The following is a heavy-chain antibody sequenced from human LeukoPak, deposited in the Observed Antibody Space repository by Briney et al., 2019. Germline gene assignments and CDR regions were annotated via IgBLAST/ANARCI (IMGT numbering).Heavy chain of an antibody. D-gene: IGHD4-17*01. CDR1: GFTFSDNY. V-gene: IGHV3-11*01. Sequence: GGSLRLSCAASGFTFSDNYMTWVRQAPGRGLEWLSYISGNGRDIQYADSVKGRFTISRDNAKNLLSLQMDSLRAEDTAMYYCAGTHYGDYRPIYWGQGTLVTVSS. CDR2: ISGNGRDI. CDR3: AGTHYGDYRPIY. J-gene: IGHJ4*02.